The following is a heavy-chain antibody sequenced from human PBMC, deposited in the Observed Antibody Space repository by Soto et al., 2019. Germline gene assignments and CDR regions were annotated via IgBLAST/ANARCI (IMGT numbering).Heavy chain of an antibody. J-gene: IGHJ4*02. CDR3: ARGMNPQDY. CDR1: GFSIKTGYY. Sequence: SETLSLTCDVSGFSIKTGYYWGWIRQPPGEGLEWIGAIYHSGTTYFNPSLKSRVTMSVDTSKNHFSLRLTSVAATDTAVYYCARGMNPQDYWGQGTLVTVSS. CDR2: IYHSGTT. V-gene: IGHV4-38-2*01.